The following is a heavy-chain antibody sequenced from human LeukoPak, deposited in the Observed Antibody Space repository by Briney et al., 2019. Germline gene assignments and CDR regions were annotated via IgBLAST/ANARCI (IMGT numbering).Heavy chain of an antibody. V-gene: IGHV1-46*01. Sequence: ASVKVSCKASGYTFTSYYMHWVRQAPGQGPEGMGIINPSGGSTSHAQKFQGRPTMTRDTSTSTVSMELSRLRSGDTAVYYCSSTSGRFDYWGEGTLVTVSP. CDR1: GYTFTSYY. D-gene: IGHD2-2*01. J-gene: IGHJ4*02. CDR2: INPSGGST. CDR3: SSTSGRFDY.